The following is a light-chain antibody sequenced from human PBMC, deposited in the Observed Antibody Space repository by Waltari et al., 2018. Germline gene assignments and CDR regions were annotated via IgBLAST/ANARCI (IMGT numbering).Light chain of an antibody. CDR1: SANIGNNY. Sequence: QSVLTQPHSVSAAPGQRVTIPCSGGSANIGNNYVSSYRQFPGTAPKLLIYENTERPSGIPGRFSCSKSGTSATLDITGLQAGDEADYYCGTWDSSLSGAVLGGGTHLTVL. CDR2: ENT. CDR3: GTWDSSLSGAV. V-gene: IGLV1-51*02. J-gene: IGLJ7*01.